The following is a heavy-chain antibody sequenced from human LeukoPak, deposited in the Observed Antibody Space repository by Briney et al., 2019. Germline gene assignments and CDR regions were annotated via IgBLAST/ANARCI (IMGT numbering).Heavy chain of an antibody. CDR1: GFTVSSNY. Sequence: PGGSLRLSCAASGFTVSSNYMSWVRQAPGKGLEWVSVIYSGGSTYYADSVKGRFTISRDNSKNTLYLQMNSLRAEDTAVYYCASGGSGSYYNVGAFDIWGQGTMVTDSS. D-gene: IGHD3-10*01. V-gene: IGHV3-66*01. J-gene: IGHJ3*02. CDR3: ASGGSGSYYNVGAFDI. CDR2: IYSGGST.